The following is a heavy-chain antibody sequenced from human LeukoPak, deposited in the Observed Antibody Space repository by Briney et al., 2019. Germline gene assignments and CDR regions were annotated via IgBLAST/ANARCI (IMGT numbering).Heavy chain of an antibody. CDR3: ALMTTVIPLPAFDY. CDR1: GFTFSSYA. V-gene: IGHV3-23*01. Sequence: AGGSLRLSCAASGFTFSSYAMSWVRQAPGKGLEWVSAISGSGGSTYYADSVKGRFTISRDNSKNTLYLQMNSLRAEDTAVYYCALMTTVIPLPAFDYWGQGTLVTVSS. CDR2: ISGSGGST. D-gene: IGHD4-17*01. J-gene: IGHJ4*02.